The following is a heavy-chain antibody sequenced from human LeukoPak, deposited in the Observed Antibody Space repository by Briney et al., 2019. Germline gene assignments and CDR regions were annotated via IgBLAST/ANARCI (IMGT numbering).Heavy chain of an antibody. V-gene: IGHV1-69*05. CDR1: GGTFSSYA. J-gene: IGHJ4*02. Sequence: SVKVSCKASGGTFSSYAISWVRQAPGQGLEWMGGIIPIFGTANYAQKFQGRVTITTDESTSTAYMELSSLRSEDTAVYYCARVPQPYHSSSWYLHWGQGTLVTVSS. CDR2: IIPIFGTA. D-gene: IGHD6-13*01. CDR3: ARVPQPYHSSSWYLH.